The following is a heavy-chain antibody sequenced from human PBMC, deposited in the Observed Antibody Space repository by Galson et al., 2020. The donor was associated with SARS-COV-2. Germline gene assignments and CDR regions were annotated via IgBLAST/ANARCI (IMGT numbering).Heavy chain of an antibody. CDR3: ARVVFSSGWR. Sequence: GGSLRLSCVASGFTVTNNYMSWVRQAPGKGLEWVSVIFASGATYYADSVEGRFTISRHSFKNTLYLQMNSLGADDTAMYYCARVVFSSGWRWGQGTLVTVSS. CDR1: GFTVTNNY. D-gene: IGHD6-19*01. V-gene: IGHV3-53*04. CDR2: IFASGAT. J-gene: IGHJ4*02.